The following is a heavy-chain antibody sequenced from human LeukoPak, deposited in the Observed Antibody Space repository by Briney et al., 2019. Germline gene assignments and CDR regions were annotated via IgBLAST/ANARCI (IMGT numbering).Heavy chain of an antibody. V-gene: IGHV3-23*01. CDR2: ISGSGGST. J-gene: IGHJ4*02. CDR1: GFTFSSYA. CDR3: AKDARAQVLLWFGELPVFDY. Sequence: GGSLRLSCAASGFTFSSYAMSWVRQAPGKGLEWVSAISGSGGSTCYADSVKGRFTISRDNSKNTLYLQMNSLRAEDTAVYYCAKDARAQVLLWFGELPVFDYWGQGTLVTVSS. D-gene: IGHD3-10*01.